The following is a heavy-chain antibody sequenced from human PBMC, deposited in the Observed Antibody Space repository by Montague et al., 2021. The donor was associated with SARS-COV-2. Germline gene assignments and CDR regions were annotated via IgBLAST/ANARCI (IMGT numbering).Heavy chain of an antibody. D-gene: IGHD1-26*01. CDR2: IHSGASYA. V-gene: IGHV3-23*03. CDR1: GFTFSSHD. J-gene: IGHJ4*02. Sequence: SLRLSCAASGFTFSSHDMTWVRQAPGKGLEWVSIIHSGASYASYAGSVKGRFTISRDNSKNTLYLQMNSLRAEDTAVYYCAKGVGQKSSAVDYWGQGTQATVSS. CDR3: AKGVGQKSSAVDY.